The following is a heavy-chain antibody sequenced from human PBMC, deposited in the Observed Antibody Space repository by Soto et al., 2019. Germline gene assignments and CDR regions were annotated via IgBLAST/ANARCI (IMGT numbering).Heavy chain of an antibody. CDR2: INSGGRT. J-gene: IGHJ4*02. CDR3: GKDLRPDGVWDFDY. V-gene: IGHV3-23*01. Sequence: GGSLRLSCAASGFTFSSYTMNWVRQAPGKGLEWVSGINSGGRTYYADSVKGRFTISRDDSKNTLYLQIISLRAEDTAVYYCGKDLRPDGVWDFDYWGQGTPVTVSS. CDR1: GFTFSSYT. D-gene: IGHD4-17*01.